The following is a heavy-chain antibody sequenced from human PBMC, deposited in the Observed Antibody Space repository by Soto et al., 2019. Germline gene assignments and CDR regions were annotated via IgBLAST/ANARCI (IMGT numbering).Heavy chain of an antibody. Sequence: ASVKVSCKASGYTFTSYGISWVRQAPGQGLEWMGWISAYNGNTNYAQKLQGRVTMTTDTSTGTAYMELRSLRSDDTAVYYCARDSAGYSSGWYAFDYWGQGTLVTVSS. V-gene: IGHV1-18*04. J-gene: IGHJ4*02. CDR2: ISAYNGNT. CDR3: ARDSAGYSSGWYAFDY. CDR1: GYTFTSYG. D-gene: IGHD6-19*01.